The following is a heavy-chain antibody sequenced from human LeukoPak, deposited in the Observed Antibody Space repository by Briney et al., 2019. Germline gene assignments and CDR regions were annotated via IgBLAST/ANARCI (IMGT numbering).Heavy chain of an antibody. J-gene: IGHJ4*02. V-gene: IGHV1-46*01. CDR3: ARGDIVVVPAALLDY. Sequence: GASVKVSCKASGYTFTSYYMHWVRQAPGQGLEWMGIINPSGGSTSYAQKFQGRVTMTRDMSTSTVYMELSSLRSEDTAVYYCARGDIVVVPAALLDYWGQGTLVTVSS. CDR1: GYTFTSYY. D-gene: IGHD2-2*01. CDR2: INPSGGST.